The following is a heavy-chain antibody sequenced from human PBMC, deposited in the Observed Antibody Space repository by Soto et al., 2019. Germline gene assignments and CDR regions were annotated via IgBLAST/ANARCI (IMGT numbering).Heavy chain of an antibody. CDR1: GGTFSSYA. J-gene: IGHJ4*02. D-gene: IGHD3-22*01. V-gene: IGHV1-69*13. CDR2: IIPIFGTA. CDR3: ARDRRDYYDSSGYYYDFDY. Sequence: SVKVSCKASGGTFSSYAISWVRQAPGQGLEWMGGIIPIFGTANYAQKFQGRVTITADESTSTAYMELSSLRSEDTAVYYCARDRRDYYDSSGYYYDFDYWGQGTLVTVSS.